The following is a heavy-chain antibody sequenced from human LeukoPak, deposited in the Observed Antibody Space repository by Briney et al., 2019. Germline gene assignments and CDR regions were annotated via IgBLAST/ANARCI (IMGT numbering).Heavy chain of an antibody. CDR2: ISNNGDST. CDR3: VKTMMTFGGVIRTDAFDI. V-gene: IGHV3-64D*06. CDR1: GFTFSTFA. J-gene: IGHJ3*02. D-gene: IGHD3-16*01. Sequence: GGSLRLSCSASGFTFSTFAMRWVRQAPGKRLEYVLGISNNGDSTYYSDSVKARLTISRDNSKNTLFLQMASLRAEDTAVYYCVKTMMTFGGVIRTDAFDIWGQGTMVIVSS.